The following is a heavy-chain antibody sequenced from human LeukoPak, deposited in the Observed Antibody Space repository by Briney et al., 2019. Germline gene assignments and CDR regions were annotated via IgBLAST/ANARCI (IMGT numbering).Heavy chain of an antibody. Sequence: SETLSLTCTVSGGSVSSDSYYWSWIRQPPGKGLEWIGYIYYTGSTNYNPSLKSRVTISVDTSKNQFSLKLSSVTAADTAVYYCASFYGSGSYYRNWFDPWGQGTLVTVSS. V-gene: IGHV4-61*01. D-gene: IGHD3-10*01. CDR1: GGSVSSDSYY. CDR3: ASFYGSGSYYRNWFDP. J-gene: IGHJ5*02. CDR2: IYYTGST.